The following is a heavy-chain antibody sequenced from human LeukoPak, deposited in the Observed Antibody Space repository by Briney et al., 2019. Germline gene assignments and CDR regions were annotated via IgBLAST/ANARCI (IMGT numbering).Heavy chain of an antibody. CDR3: ARAQAPMDYHNIDV. Sequence: GGSLRLSCAASGFTFNAYTMIWVRQAPGKGLEWVSSISSISSYISYADSVKGRFTISRDNPKNSLYLQMNSLRAEDTAVYYCARAQAPMDYHNIDVWGQGTTVIVSS. J-gene: IGHJ6*02. CDR1: GFTFNAYT. D-gene: IGHD2-8*01. CDR2: ISSISSYI. V-gene: IGHV3-21*01.